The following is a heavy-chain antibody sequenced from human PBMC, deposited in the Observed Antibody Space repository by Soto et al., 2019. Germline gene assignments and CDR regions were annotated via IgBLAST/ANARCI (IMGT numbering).Heavy chain of an antibody. V-gene: IGHV3-21*06. CDR2: ISGLSSYI. CDR3: ARDPQQRLADSYYYGMDV. D-gene: IGHD6-25*01. J-gene: IGHJ6*02. CDR1: GFTFSRYG. Sequence: GSLRLSCAASGFTFSRYGMNWVRQAPGKGLELVSSISGLSSYIYYADSVEGRFTVSRDNAKNSLYVQMNSLRAEDTAVYYCARDPQQRLADSYYYGMDVWGQGTTVTVSS.